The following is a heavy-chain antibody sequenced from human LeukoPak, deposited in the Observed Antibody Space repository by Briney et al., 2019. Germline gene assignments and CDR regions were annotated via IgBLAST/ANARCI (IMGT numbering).Heavy chain of an antibody. J-gene: IGHJ4*02. V-gene: IGHV4-59*08. D-gene: IGHD3-16*02. CDR3: ARHESSGLYYFDS. CDR1: GGSINNFY. CDR2: IYYSGNT. Sequence: SETLSLTCTVSGGSINNFYWSWIRQSPEKGLEWIGFIYYSGNTHYNPSLQSRVTMSVDTSKNQFSLNLDSVTAADTAVYYCARHESSGLYYFDSWGQGTLVTVSS.